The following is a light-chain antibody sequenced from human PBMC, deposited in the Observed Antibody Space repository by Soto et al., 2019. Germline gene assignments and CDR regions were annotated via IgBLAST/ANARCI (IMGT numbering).Light chain of an antibody. V-gene: IGKV1-27*01. J-gene: IGKJ4*01. CDR2: GAS. Sequence: DIQMTQSPYSLSASVGDRVTITCRASQDISNYLAWYRQKPGKVPKLLIYGASTLQSGVPSRFSGSGSGTHFILLISSLQPEDVATNYCQKYNSAPLTFGGGTKVQIK. CDR3: QKYNSAPLT. CDR1: QDISNY.